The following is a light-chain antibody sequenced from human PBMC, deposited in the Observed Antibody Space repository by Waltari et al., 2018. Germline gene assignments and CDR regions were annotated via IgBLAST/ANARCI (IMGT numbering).Light chain of an antibody. Sequence: DIVMTQTPDSLALSLGERATINCRSSQSVLYSPTSKNHLAWYQQKPGQSPKLLIYWASTRETGVPDRFSGSASETDFTLTISGLQAEDVAVYYCHQYYSIPPTFGGGTEVEIK. CDR1: QSVLYSPTSKNH. V-gene: IGKV4-1*01. CDR2: WAS. CDR3: HQYYSIPPT. J-gene: IGKJ4*01.